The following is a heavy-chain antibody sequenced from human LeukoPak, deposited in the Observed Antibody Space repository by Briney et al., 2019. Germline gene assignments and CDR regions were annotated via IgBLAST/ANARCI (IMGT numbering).Heavy chain of an antibody. D-gene: IGHD6-13*01. CDR1: GHTFTSYY. V-gene: IGHV1-46*01. J-gene: IGHJ4*02. CDR2: INPSGGST. Sequence: ASVKVSCKASGHTFTSYYMHWVRQAPGQGLEWMGIINPSGGSTIYAQKFQGRVTMTRDTSTSTVYMELSSLRSEDTAVYYCARDRIAAAGKGNYFDYWGQGTLVTVSS. CDR3: ARDRIAAAGKGNYFDY.